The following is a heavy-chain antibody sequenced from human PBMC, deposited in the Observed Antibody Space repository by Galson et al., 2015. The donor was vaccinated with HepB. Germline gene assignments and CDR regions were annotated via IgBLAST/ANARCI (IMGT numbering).Heavy chain of an antibody. Sequence: SVKVSCKASGGTFSSYTISWVRQAPGQGLEWMGRIIPILGIANYAQKFQGRVTITADKSTSTAYMELSSLRSEDTAVYYCARGGAVGADFDYWGQGTLVTVSS. CDR1: GGTFSSYT. CDR3: ARGGAVGADFDY. CDR2: IIPILGIA. D-gene: IGHD1-26*01. J-gene: IGHJ4*02. V-gene: IGHV1-69*02.